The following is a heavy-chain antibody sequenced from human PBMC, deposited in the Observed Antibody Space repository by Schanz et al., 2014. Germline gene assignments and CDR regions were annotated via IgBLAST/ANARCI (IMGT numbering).Heavy chain of an antibody. V-gene: IGHV1-46*01. CDR3: ARGDVNWFDP. J-gene: IGHJ5*02. Sequence: QVQLVQSGAEVKKPGASVKLSCKASGYTFTNYYIHWVRQAPGQGLEWMGRIYLSDGSTRYAQKFQGRVTMTRDTSVNTAYLDLSSLTSDDTAVYYCARGDVNWFDPWGQGTLVTVSS. CDR1: GYTFTNYY. CDR2: IYLSDGST.